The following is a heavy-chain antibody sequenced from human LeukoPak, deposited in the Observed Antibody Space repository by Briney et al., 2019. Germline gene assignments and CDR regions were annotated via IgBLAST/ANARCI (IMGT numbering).Heavy chain of an antibody. Sequence: GGSLRLSCAASGFTFSSYSMNWVRQAPGKGLEWASSISSSSSYIYYADSVKGRFTISRDNAKNSLYLQMNSLRAEDTAVYYCARDPVGATPAYGMDVWGQGTTVTVSS. V-gene: IGHV3-21*01. D-gene: IGHD1-26*01. J-gene: IGHJ6*02. CDR1: GFTFSSYS. CDR2: ISSSSSYI. CDR3: ARDPVGATPAYGMDV.